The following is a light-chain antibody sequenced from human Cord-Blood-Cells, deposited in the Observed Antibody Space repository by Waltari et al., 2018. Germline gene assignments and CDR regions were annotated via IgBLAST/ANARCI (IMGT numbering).Light chain of an antibody. CDR2: WAS. V-gene: IGKV4-1*01. Sequence: DIVMTQSPDPLAVSLGERAPIHCTSSQSVLYSSNNKNYLAWYQQKPGQPPKLLIYWASTRESGVPDRFSGSGSGTDFTLTISSLQAEDVAVYYCQQYYSTPTFGQGTKVEIK. J-gene: IGKJ1*01. CDR3: QQYYSTPT. CDR1: QSVLYSSNNKNY.